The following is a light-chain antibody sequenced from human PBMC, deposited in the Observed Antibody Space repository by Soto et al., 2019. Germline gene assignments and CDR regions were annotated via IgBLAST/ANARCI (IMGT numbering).Light chain of an antibody. V-gene: IGLV2-14*01. CDR1: SSDVGAYYY. J-gene: IGLJ1*01. CDR2: EVT. CDR3: SSYTTSSTLWV. Sequence: QSVLTQPASVSGSPGQSITISCTVASSDVGAYYYVSWYRHYPGKAPKLMIYEVTNRPSGVSNRFSGPKSGNTASLTISGLQAKDEADYYCSSYTTSSTLWVFGTGTKVTVL.